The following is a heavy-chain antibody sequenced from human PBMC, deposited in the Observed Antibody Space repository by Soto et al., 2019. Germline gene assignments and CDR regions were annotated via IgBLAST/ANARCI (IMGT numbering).Heavy chain of an antibody. CDR2: IYYSGST. D-gene: IGHD2-2*01. CDR3: ARDGPRYCSSTSCYTYGMDV. Sequence: SETLSLTCTVSGGSISSGDYYWSWIRQPPGKGLEWIGYIYYSGSTYYNPSLKSRVTISVDTSKNQFSLKLSSVTAADTAVYYCARDGPRYCSSTSCYTYGMDVWGQGTTVTVSS. CDR1: GGSISSGDYY. V-gene: IGHV4-30-4*01. J-gene: IGHJ6*02.